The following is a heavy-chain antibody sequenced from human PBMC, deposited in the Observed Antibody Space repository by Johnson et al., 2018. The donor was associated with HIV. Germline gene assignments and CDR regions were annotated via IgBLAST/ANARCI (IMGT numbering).Heavy chain of an antibody. J-gene: IGHJ3*02. CDR2: IWFDGSSK. V-gene: IGHV3-33*06. Sequence: QVQLVESGGGVVQPGRSLRLSCAASGFPFSNYGMHWVRQAPGKGLEWVSVIWFDGSSKYYADSVKGRFTISRDNSKNTLYLQRDSLRADDTAGYYCVKEAITMEVDIWGQGTTVTVSS. CDR3: VKEAITMEVDI. D-gene: IGHD3-10*01. CDR1: GFPFSNYG.